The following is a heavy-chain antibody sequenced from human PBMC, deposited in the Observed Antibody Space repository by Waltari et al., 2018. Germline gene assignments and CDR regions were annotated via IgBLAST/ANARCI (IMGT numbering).Heavy chain of an antibody. J-gene: IGHJ4*02. V-gene: IGHV3-30-3*01. CDR2: ISYDGSNK. D-gene: IGHD3-10*01. CDR3: ARDHLEGEVY. CDR1: GFTFSSYA. Sequence: QVQLVESGGGVVQPGRSLRLSCAASGFTFSSYAMPWVRQAPGKGLEWVAVISYDGSNKYYADSVKGRFTISRDNSKNTLYLQMNSLRAEDTAVYYCARDHLEGEVYWGQGTLVTVSS.